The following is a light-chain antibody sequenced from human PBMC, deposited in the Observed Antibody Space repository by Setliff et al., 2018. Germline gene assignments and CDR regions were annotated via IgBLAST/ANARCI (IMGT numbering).Light chain of an antibody. CDR2: SNN. CDR3: EAWDDSLNGYV. Sequence: QSVLTQPPSASGTPGQRITISCSGGTSNIGSNPVNWYQQLPGTAPKLLIYSNNQRPSGVPDRFSGSKSGTSASLAVSGLQSADEADFYCEAWDDSLNGYVFGSGTKGTVL. J-gene: IGLJ1*01. V-gene: IGLV1-44*01. CDR1: TSNIGSNP.